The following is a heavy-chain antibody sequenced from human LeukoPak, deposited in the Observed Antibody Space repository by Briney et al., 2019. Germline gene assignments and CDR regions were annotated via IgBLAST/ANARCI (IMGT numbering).Heavy chain of an antibody. V-gene: IGHV1-69*01. D-gene: IGHD6-19*01. CDR2: IIPIFGTA. Sequence: GASVKVSCKASGGTFSSYAISWVRQAPGQGLEWMGGIIPIFGTANYAQKFQGRVTITADESTSTAYMELSSLRPEDTAVYYCASPQDSSGSYYYYYYMDVWGKGTTVTVSS. CDR3: ASPQDSSGSYYYYYYMDV. CDR1: GGTFSSYA. J-gene: IGHJ6*03.